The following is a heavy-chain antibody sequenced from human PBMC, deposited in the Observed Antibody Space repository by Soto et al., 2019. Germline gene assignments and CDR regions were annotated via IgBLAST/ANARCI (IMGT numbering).Heavy chain of an antibody. J-gene: IGHJ3*02. Sequence: GGSLRLSCAASGFTFSSYGMHWVRQAPGKGLEWVAVIWYDGSNKYYADSVKGRFTISRDNSKNTLYLQMNSLRAEDTAVYYCARDYFSSSWYGYDAFDIWGQGTMVTVSS. V-gene: IGHV3-33*01. D-gene: IGHD6-13*01. CDR1: GFTFSSYG. CDR2: IWYDGSNK. CDR3: ARDYFSSSWYGYDAFDI.